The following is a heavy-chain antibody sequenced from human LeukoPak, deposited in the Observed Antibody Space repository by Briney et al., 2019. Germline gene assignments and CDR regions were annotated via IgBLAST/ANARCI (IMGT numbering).Heavy chain of an antibody. V-gene: IGHV3-23*01. Sequence: PGGSLRLSCAASGFTFSNYAMSWVRQAPGKGLEWVSAISGSGDTTYYADSVKVRFTLSRDNSKNTLYLQMHSLRAEDTAVYYCAKSVVPGGAYYFDYWGQGTLVTVSS. CDR2: ISGSGDTT. CDR3: AKSVVPGGAYYFDY. CDR1: GFTFSNYA. D-gene: IGHD5/OR15-5a*01. J-gene: IGHJ4*02.